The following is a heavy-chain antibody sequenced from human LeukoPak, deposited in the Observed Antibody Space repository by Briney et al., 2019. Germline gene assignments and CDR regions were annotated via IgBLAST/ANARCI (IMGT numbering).Heavy chain of an antibody. J-gene: IGHJ4*02. CDR3: AREAVAGYGGYYFDY. V-gene: IGHV3-53*01. D-gene: IGHD6-19*01. Sequence: PGGSLRLSCAASGFTVSSNYMSWVRQAPGKGLEWVSVIYSGGSTYYADSVKGRFTISRDNSKNTLYLQMNSLRAEDTAVYYCAREAVAGYGGYYFDYWGQGTLVTVSS. CDR1: GFTVSSNY. CDR2: IYSGGST.